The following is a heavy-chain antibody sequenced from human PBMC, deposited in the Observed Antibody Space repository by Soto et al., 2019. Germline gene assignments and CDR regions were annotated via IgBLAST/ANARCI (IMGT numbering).Heavy chain of an antibody. CDR1: GFTFSSYA. D-gene: IGHD6-19*01. CDR3: ARDLRTVAGTYYYYGMDV. CDR2: ISYDGSNK. Sequence: QVQLVESGGGVVQPGRSLRLSCAASGFTFSSYAMHWVRQAPGKGLEWVAVISYDGSNKYYADSVKGRFTISRDNSKNTLYLQMNSLRAEDTAVYYCARDLRTVAGTYYYYGMDVWGQGTTVTVSS. V-gene: IGHV3-30-3*01. J-gene: IGHJ6*02.